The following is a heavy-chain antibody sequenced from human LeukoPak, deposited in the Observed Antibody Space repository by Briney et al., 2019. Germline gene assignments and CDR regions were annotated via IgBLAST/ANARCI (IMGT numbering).Heavy chain of an antibody. CDR1: GFTFSDYY. V-gene: IGHV3-11*01. J-gene: IGHJ3*02. D-gene: IGHD6-19*01. CDR3: SSGWYWGAFDI. Sequence: PGGSLRLSCAASGFTFSDYYMSWLRQAPGKGLEWVSYISSSGSTIYYADSVKGRFTISRDNAKNSLYLQMNSLRAEDTAVYYCSSGWYWGAFDIWGQGTMVTVSS. CDR2: ISSSGSTI.